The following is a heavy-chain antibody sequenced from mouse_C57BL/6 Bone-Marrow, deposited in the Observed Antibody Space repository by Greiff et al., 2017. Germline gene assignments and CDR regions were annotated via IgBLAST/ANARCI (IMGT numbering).Heavy chain of an antibody. D-gene: IGHD4-1*01. CDR1: GFTFSDYG. Sequence: EVKLMESGGGLVKPGGSLKLSCAASGFTFSDYGMHWVRQAPETGLEWVAYISSGSSTIYYADTVKGRFTISRDNAKNTLFLQMTSLRSEDTAMYYCAKLGQDYYAMDYWGQGTSVTVSS. V-gene: IGHV5-17*01. J-gene: IGHJ4*01. CDR2: ISSGSSTI. CDR3: AKLGQDYYAMDY.